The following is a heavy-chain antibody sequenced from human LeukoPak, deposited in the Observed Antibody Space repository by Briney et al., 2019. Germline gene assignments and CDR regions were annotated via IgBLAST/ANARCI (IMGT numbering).Heavy chain of an antibody. CDR1: GFTFSSYA. Sequence: GGSLRLSCAASGFTFSSYAMSWVRQAPGKGLEWVSSISSSSSYIYYADSVKGRFTISRDNAKNSLYLQMNSLRAEDTAVYYCAREGGYYDSSASGFNWGQGTLVTVSS. CDR2: ISSSSSYI. V-gene: IGHV3-21*01. CDR3: AREGGYYDSSASGFN. D-gene: IGHD3-22*01. J-gene: IGHJ4*02.